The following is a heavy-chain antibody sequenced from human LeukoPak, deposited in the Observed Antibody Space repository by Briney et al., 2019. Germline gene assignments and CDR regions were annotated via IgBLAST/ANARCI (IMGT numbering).Heavy chain of an antibody. CDR3: ARKVAYCSSTSCEYNWFDP. J-gene: IGHJ5*02. CDR1: GFTFDDYG. CDR2: INWNGGIR. V-gene: IGHV3-20*04. D-gene: IGHD2-2*01. Sequence: GGSLRLSCAASGFTFDDYGMSWVRQAPGKGLEWVSCINWNGGIRGCADSVKGRFTISRENTKNCLYLKMNSLRAEDTALYYCARKVAYCSSTSCEYNWFDPWGQGTLVTVSS.